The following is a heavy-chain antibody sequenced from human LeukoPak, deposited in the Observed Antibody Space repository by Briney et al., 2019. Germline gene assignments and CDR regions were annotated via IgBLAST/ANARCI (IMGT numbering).Heavy chain of an antibody. V-gene: IGHV1-8*01. Sequence: ASVTVSCKASGYTFTSYDINWVRQAPGQGLEWMGWMNPNSGNTGYAQKFQGRVTMNRNTSISTAYMELSSLRSEDTAVYYCARTTGRWFGSVLGYWGQGTLVTVSS. CDR3: ARTTGRWFGSVLGY. J-gene: IGHJ4*02. CDR1: GYTFTSYD. D-gene: IGHD3-10*01. CDR2: MNPNSGNT.